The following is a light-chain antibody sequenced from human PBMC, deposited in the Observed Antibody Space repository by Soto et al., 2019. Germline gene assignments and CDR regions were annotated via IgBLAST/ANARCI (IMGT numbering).Light chain of an antibody. Sequence: DIQMTQSPSTLSASVGDRVTITCRASQSISSWLAWYQQKPGKAPKLLIYDASSLESGVPSRFSCSGSGTEFTLTISSLQPDDFATYYCQQYNSYRTWTFGQGTKVEIK. CDR1: QSISSW. V-gene: IGKV1-5*01. CDR2: DAS. CDR3: QQYNSYRTWT. J-gene: IGKJ1*01.